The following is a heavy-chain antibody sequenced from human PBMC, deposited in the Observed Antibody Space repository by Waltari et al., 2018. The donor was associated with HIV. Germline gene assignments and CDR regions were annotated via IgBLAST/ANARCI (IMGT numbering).Heavy chain of an antibody. D-gene: IGHD6-13*01. V-gene: IGHV4-4*02. CDR1: GGSFSSSNW. CDR2: IYHSGST. J-gene: IGHJ4*02. Sequence: QVQLQESGPGLVKPSGTLSLTCAVSGGSFSSSNWWSWVRQPPGKGLKWIGEIYHSGSTNYNPSLKSRVTISADKSKNQFSLKLSSVTAADTAVYYCASLPFGGIAAAGTAVAGTTDYWGQGTLVTVSS. CDR3: ASLPFGGIAAAGTAVAGTTDY.